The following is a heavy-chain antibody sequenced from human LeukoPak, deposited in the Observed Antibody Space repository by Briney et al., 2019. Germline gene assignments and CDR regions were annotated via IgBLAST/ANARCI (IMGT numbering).Heavy chain of an antibody. CDR1: GGSISSYY. D-gene: IGHD5-18*01. CDR2: IYYSGST. V-gene: IGHV4-59*08. Sequence: SETLSLTCTVSGGSISSYYWSWIRQPPGKGLEWIGYIYYSGSTSYNPSLKSRLTISADTSKNQFSLKLSSVTAADTAVYFCARHEGYSYAFAYWGQGTLVTVSS. CDR3: ARHEGYSYAFAY. J-gene: IGHJ4*02.